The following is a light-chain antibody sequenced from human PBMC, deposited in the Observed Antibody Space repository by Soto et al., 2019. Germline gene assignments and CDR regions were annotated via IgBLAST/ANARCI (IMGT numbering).Light chain of an antibody. V-gene: IGKV4-1*01. CDR2: WAS. J-gene: IGKJ1*01. CDR1: QSVLCSSNNKNY. Sequence: DIVMTQSPDSLAVSLGERATINCKSSQSVLCSSNNKNYLAWYQQRPGQPPRLLISWASTRESGVPDRFSGSGSGTEFYLTMRRMQSEDGAIYYCQQYYSAPTFGQGTKVDTK. CDR3: QQYYSAPT.